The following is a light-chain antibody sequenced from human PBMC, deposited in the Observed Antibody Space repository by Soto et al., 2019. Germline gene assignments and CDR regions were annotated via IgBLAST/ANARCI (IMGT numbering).Light chain of an antibody. CDR3: QSYDSGLSDVV. J-gene: IGLJ2*01. CDR1: SSNIGGTNY. CDR2: SNN. V-gene: IGLV1-47*02. Sequence: QSVLTQPPSASGTPGQRVFISCSGSSSNIGGTNYAYWYQQLPGAAPKLLMHSNNLRPSGVPERISGSKSGTSASLAISGLRSEDEAVYYCQSYDSGLSDVVFGGGTKLTVL.